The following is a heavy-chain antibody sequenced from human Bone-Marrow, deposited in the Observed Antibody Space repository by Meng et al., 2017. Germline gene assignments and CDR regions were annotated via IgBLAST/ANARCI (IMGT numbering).Heavy chain of an antibody. CDR3: ARGRYYYGSGSHFDY. CDR2: IYHSGST. D-gene: IGHD3-10*01. V-gene: IGHV4-30-2*01. Sequence: QLQLQESGSGLVKPSQTLSLTCAVSGGSISSGGFSWSWIRRPPGKGLEWIGYIYHSGSTYHNPSLKSRVTISLDRSKNQFSLKLSSVTAADTAVYYCARGRYYYGSGSHFDYWGQGTLVTVSS. CDR1: GGSISSGGFS. J-gene: IGHJ4*02.